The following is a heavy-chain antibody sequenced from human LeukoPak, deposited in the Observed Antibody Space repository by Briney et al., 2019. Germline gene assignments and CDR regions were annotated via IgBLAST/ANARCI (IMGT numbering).Heavy chain of an antibody. J-gene: IGHJ5*02. D-gene: IGHD2-2*02. CDR1: GFTFSNYN. CDR2: ISSSSSTV. V-gene: IGHV3-48*04. CDR3: ARDRGYCSSTTCYKYWFDP. Sequence: GGSLRLTCAASGFTFSNYNMNWVRQAPGKGLEWVSYISSSSSTVYYADSVKGRFTISRDNAESSLFLQMNSLRAEDTAVYFCARDRGYCSSTTCYKYWFDPWGQGTLVTVSS.